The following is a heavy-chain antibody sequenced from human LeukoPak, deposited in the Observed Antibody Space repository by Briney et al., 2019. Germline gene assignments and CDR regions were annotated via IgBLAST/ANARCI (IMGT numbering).Heavy chain of an antibody. CDR2: ISWNGGST. D-gene: IGHD3-22*01. CDR1: GFTFDDYG. Sequence: GGSLRLSCAASGFTFDDYGMSWVRQAPGKGLEWVSGISWNGGSTGYADSVKGRFTISRDNAKNSLYLQMNSLRAEDTALYYCARDATYYYDGSGYPYYWGQGTLVTVSS. V-gene: IGHV3-20*04. CDR3: ARDATYYYDGSGYPYY. J-gene: IGHJ4*02.